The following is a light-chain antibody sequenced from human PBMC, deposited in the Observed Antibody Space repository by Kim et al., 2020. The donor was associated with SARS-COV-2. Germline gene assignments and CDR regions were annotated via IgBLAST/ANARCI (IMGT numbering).Light chain of an antibody. CDR3: SSFAGFNNFYV. J-gene: IGLJ1*01. V-gene: IGLV2-8*01. CDR2: EVS. Sequence: QSVPISCTGTSRDVGPYKYVSWYQQHPGKAPKLLIHEVSKRPSGVPDRFSGSKSGNTASLTVSGLQAEDEADYYCSSFAGFNNFYVFGTGTKVTVL. CDR1: SRDVGPYKY.